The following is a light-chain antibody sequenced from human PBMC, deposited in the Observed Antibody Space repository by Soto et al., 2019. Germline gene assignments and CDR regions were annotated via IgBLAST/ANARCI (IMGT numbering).Light chain of an antibody. CDR1: QSLLHSSGYND. V-gene: IGKV2-28*01. J-gene: IGKJ2*01. CDR3: IQALLAPRT. Sequence: DIVMPQSTLSLPVTPGEPASISCRSSQSLLHSSGYNDLDCYLQKPGQSPQLLISLGSNRASGVPDRFSGSGSGTDFTLKISRVEDADVGGYYCIQALLAPRTFGKGTNLDIK. CDR2: LGS.